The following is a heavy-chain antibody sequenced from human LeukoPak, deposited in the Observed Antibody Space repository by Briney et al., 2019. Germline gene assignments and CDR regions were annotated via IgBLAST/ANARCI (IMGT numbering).Heavy chain of an antibody. CDR3: AREIRTYYDILPGGGGMDV. CDR2: VYYSGST. J-gene: IGHJ6*02. Sequence: PSETLSLTCTVSGGSISSYYWSWFRQPPGKGLEWVGYVYYSGSTNYNPSLKSRVTISVDTSKNQFSLKLSSVTAADTAVYYCAREIRTYYDILPGGGGMDVWGQGTTVTVSS. CDR1: GGSISSYY. V-gene: IGHV4-59*01. D-gene: IGHD3-9*01.